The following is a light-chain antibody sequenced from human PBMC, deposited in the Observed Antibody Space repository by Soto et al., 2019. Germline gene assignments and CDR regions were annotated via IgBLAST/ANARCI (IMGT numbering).Light chain of an antibody. J-gene: IGLJ2*01. CDR3: SSYASSGNLA. CDR1: NSNLGAGYD. Sequence: QSVLTQPPSVSGAPGQRVTISCTGNNSNLGAGYDVHWYQQLPGAAPKLVVFGNRNRPSGVPDRFSGSKSGNTASLTVSGLHTEDEADYYCSSYASSGNLAFGGGTKLTVL. V-gene: IGLV1-40*01. CDR2: GNR.